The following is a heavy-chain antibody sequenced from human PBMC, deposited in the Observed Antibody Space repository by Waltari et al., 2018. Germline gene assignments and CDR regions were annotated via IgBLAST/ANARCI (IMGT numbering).Heavy chain of an antibody. V-gene: IGHV4-38-2*01. CDR2: IYHSGST. J-gene: IGHJ4*02. Sequence: QVQLQESGPGLVKPSETLSLTCAVSGYSISSGYYWGWIRQPPGKGLEWIGSIYHSGSTYYNPSLKSRVTISVDTSKTQFSLKLSSVTAADTAVYYCARVEGYSGSYYFDYWGQGTLVTVSS. D-gene: IGHD1-26*01. CDR3: ARVEGYSGSYYFDY. CDR1: GYSISSGYY.